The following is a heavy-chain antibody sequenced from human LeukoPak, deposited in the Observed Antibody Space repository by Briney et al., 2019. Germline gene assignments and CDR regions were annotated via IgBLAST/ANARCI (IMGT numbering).Heavy chain of an antibody. CDR2: INPNSGGT. CDR3: ATLDITIIPY. Sequence: GASVKVSCKASGYSFTGYYMHWVWQAPGQGLEWLGWINPNSGGTNYAQKFQGRITMTRDTSITTAYMELSSLTSDDTAVYYCATLDITIIPYWGQGTLVTVSS. D-gene: IGHD3-22*01. CDR1: GYSFTGYY. J-gene: IGHJ4*02. V-gene: IGHV1-2*02.